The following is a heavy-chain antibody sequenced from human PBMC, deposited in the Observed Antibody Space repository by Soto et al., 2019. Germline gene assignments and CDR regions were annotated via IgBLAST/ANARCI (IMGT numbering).Heavy chain of an antibody. Sequence: PWGSLRLSCSASGFNFSNYAMSWFRQAPGKGLEWVSLISATGGGTYYADSVKGRFTISRDNSHNTLYLQVHSLTAEDTAVYYCAKDRRAGGNSAFYFDFWGQGAQVTVSS. D-gene: IGHD3-16*01. V-gene: IGHV3-23*01. CDR2: ISATGGGT. CDR3: AKDRRAGGNSAFYFDF. CDR1: GFNFSNYA. J-gene: IGHJ4*02.